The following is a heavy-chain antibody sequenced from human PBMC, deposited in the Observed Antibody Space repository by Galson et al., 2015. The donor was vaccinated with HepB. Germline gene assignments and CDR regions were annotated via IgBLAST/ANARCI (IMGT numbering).Heavy chain of an antibody. CDR3: AKVGRGIELIPAAIFRMDV. J-gene: IGHJ6*02. CDR2: LSGSGGGS. CDR1: GFTFSSYA. V-gene: IGHV3-23*01. D-gene: IGHD2-2*02. Sequence: SLRLSCAASGFTFSSYAMSWVRQAPGKGLEWVSALSGSGGGSYYAGSVKGRFTISRDDSKNTLYLQMNSLRAEDTAVYYCAKVGRGIELIPAAIFRMDVWGQGTTVTVSS.